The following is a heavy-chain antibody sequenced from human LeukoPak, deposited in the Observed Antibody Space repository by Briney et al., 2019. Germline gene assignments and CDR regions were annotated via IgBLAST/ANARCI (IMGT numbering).Heavy chain of an antibody. CDR1: GFTFSDYY. Sequence: PGGSLRLSCAASGFTFSDYYMSWIRQAPGKGLEWVSYISSSGSTIYYADSVKGRFTISRDNSKNTLYLQMNSLRAEDTAVYYCAKDEVRFGESVAGEWGQGTLVTVSS. CDR3: AKDEVRFGESVAGE. J-gene: IGHJ4*02. CDR2: ISSSGSTI. D-gene: IGHD3-10*01. V-gene: IGHV3-11*04.